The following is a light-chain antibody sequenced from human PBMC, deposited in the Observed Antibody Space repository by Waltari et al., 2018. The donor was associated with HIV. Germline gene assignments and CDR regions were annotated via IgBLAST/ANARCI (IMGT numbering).Light chain of an antibody. CDR2: DVF. CDR1: SSDHGGYNF. CDR3: CSYAGSRTWV. J-gene: IGLJ3*02. Sequence: QSALTQPASVSGSPGQSITVSCTRTSSDHGGYNFVSWYQPPPGKAPPPIIFDVFKRPAGVSERFSGSRSGNTASLTVSGLQAEDEADYYCCSYAGSRTWVFGGGTALTVL. V-gene: IGLV2-23*02.